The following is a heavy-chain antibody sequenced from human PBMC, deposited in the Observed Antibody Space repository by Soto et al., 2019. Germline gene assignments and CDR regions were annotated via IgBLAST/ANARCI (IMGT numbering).Heavy chain of an antibody. CDR2: INPSGGST. Sequence: RAAVKVSCKASGYTFTSYYIHWVRQAPGQGLEWMGVINPSGGSTTYAQKFQDRVTMTRDTSTSTVYMELSSLRSEDTAVYYCARENWFDFWGQGTLVTVSS. V-gene: IGHV1-46*01. CDR3: ARENWFDF. CDR1: GYTFTSYY. J-gene: IGHJ5*01.